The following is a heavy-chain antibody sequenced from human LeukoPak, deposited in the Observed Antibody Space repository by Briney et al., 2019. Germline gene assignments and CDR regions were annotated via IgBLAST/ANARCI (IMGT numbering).Heavy chain of an antibody. CDR1: GFTFSSCW. CDR3: ARGGDYDSSDY. Sequence: PGGSLRLSCAASGFTFSSCWMSWVRQAPGKGLEWVANIRQDGSEKYYVDSVKGRFTFSRDNAKNTLYLQMNSLRAEDTAVYYCARGGDYDSSDYWGQGTLVTVSS. J-gene: IGHJ4*02. D-gene: IGHD3-22*01. CDR2: IRQDGSEK. V-gene: IGHV3-7*01.